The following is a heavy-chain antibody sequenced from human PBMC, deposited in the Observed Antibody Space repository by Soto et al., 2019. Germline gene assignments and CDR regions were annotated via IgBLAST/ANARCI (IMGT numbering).Heavy chain of an antibody. V-gene: IGHV3-11*01. Sequence: QVQLVESGGGLVKPGGSLRLSCAASGFTFSDYYMSWIRQAPGKGLEWVSYISSSGSTIYYADSVKGRFTISRDNAKNSLYLQMNSLRAEDTAVYYCARGSSGLVLLWFGESNWFAPWGQGTLVTVSS. J-gene: IGHJ5*02. CDR1: GFTFSDYY. D-gene: IGHD3-10*01. CDR3: ARGSSGLVLLWFGESNWFAP. CDR2: ISSSGSTI.